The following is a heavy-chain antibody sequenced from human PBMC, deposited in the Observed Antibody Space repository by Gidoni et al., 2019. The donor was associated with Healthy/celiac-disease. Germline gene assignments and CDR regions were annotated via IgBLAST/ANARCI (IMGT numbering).Heavy chain of an antibody. CDR1: GYTFTSYA. V-gene: IGHV1-3*05. J-gene: IGHJ4*02. D-gene: IGHD1-26*01. CDR2: INAGNGNT. CDR3: AVSRVSWEPLPDY. Sequence: QVPLVQSGAEEKKPGASVQVSCQASGYTFTSYAMHWVRQAPGQRLEWMGWINAGNGNTKYSQKFQGRVTITRDTSASTAYMELSSLRSEDTAVYYCAVSRVSWEPLPDYWGQGTLVTVSS.